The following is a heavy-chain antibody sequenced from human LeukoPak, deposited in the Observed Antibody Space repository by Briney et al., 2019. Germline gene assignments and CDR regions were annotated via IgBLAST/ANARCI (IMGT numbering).Heavy chain of an antibody. Sequence: AGGSLRLSCAASGFTFSDYYMSWIRQAPGKGLEWVSYISSSGSTIYYADSVKGRFTISRDNAKNSLYLQMNSLRAEDTAVYYCARVGLFQDIVVVPAAQRLRNYYYMDVWGKGTTVTISS. D-gene: IGHD2-2*01. CDR2: ISSSGSTI. CDR3: ARVGLFQDIVVVPAAQRLRNYYYMDV. V-gene: IGHV3-11*04. CDR1: GFTFSDYY. J-gene: IGHJ6*03.